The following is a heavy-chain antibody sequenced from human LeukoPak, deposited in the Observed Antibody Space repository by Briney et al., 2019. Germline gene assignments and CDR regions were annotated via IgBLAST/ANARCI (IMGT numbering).Heavy chain of an antibody. D-gene: IGHD3-22*01. Sequence: SETLSLTCAVYGGSFSGYYWSWIRPPPGKGLEWIGEINHSGSTNYNPSLKSRVTISVDTSKSQFSLKLSSVTAADTAVYYCARSTSMIVVVFGDAFDIWGQGTMVTVSS. CDR1: GGSFSGYY. V-gene: IGHV4-34*01. CDR2: INHSGST. CDR3: ARSTSMIVVVFGDAFDI. J-gene: IGHJ3*02.